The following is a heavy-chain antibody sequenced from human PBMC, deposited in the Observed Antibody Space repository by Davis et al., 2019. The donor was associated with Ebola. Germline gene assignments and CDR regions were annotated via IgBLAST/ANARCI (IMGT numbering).Heavy chain of an antibody. D-gene: IGHD2/OR15-2a*01. V-gene: IGHV1-8*01. CDR2: MNPNSANT. CDR1: GYTFTNYD. Sequence: AASVKVSCKASGYTFTNYDVHWVRQGTGQGLEWIGWMNPNSANTGYGQKFQDRVTVTRDTSTSTIYMELSRLRSEDTAVYYCASPFRISDYGMDVWGQGTTVTVTS. J-gene: IGHJ6*02. CDR3: ASPFRISDYGMDV.